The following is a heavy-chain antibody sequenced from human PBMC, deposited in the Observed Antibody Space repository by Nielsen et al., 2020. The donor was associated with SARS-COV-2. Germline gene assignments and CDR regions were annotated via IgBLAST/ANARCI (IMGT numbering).Heavy chain of an antibody. CDR2: ISSPSNYV. CDR3: VRDRGSGWSRGRNYNYFGMDV. CDR1: RFGLTTYT. V-gene: IGHV3-21*01. Sequence: GGSLRLSCEVSRFGLTTYTINWVRQAPGKGLEWVSCISSPSNYVHYADSVQGRFTISKDYLPINDLRAEDTAVYYCVRDRGSGWSRGRNYNYFGMDVWGQGTTVTVSS. J-gene: IGHJ6*02. D-gene: IGHD6-19*01.